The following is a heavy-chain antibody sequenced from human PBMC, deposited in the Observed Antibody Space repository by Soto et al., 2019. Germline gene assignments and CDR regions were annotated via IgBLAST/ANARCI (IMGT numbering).Heavy chain of an antibody. J-gene: IGHJ3*02. Sequence: QVQLVESGGGVVQPGRSLRLSCAASGFTFSSYGMHWVRQAPGKGLEWVAVIWYDGSNKYYADSVKGRFTISRDNSKNTLYLQMNSLRAEDTAVYYCARVKRDDAFDIWGQGTMVTVS. CDR2: IWYDGSNK. CDR3: ARVKRDDAFDI. CDR1: GFTFSSYG. V-gene: IGHV3-33*01.